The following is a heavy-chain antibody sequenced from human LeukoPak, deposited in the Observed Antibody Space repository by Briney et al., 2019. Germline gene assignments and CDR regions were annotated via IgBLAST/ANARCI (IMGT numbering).Heavy chain of an antibody. Sequence: GRSLRLSCAASKFTFSVYWMSWVRQAPGKGLEWVANINQDGSEKYYVDSVKGRFSISRDSAKNSLFLQMNSLRDEDTAVYFCARSHRSFASGSGDYWGQGTLVTVSS. V-gene: IGHV3-7*05. CDR2: INQDGSEK. D-gene: IGHD3-10*01. J-gene: IGHJ4*02. CDR3: ARSHRSFASGSGDY. CDR1: KFTFSVYW.